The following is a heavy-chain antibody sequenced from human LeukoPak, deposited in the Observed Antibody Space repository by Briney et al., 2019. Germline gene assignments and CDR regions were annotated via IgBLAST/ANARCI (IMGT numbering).Heavy chain of an antibody. V-gene: IGHV1-69*06. CDR1: GGTFSSYA. J-gene: IGHJ3*02. CDR3: ARGVRRRPDAFDI. D-gene: IGHD6-25*01. Sequence: GSSVKVSCKASGGTFSSYAISWVRQAPGQGLEWMGGIIPIFGTANYAQKFQGRVTITADKSTSTAYMELNSLRAEDTAVYYCARGVRRRPDAFDIWGQGTMVTVSS. CDR2: IIPIFGTA.